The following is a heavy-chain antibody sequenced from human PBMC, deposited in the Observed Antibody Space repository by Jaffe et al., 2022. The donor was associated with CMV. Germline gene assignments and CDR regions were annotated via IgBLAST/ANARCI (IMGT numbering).Heavy chain of an antibody. Sequence: QMQLMESGGGLVKPGGSLRLSCAASGFIFSDYYMSWIRQAPGKGLEWISYISGGSHYTEYADSVKGRFTISRDNAKNSLYLQMDSLGVEDTAVYYCMTLAAFSVAPGGALDFWGQGTMVTISS. V-gene: IGHV3-11*06. D-gene: IGHD6-25*01. J-gene: IGHJ3*01. CDR3: MTLAAFSVAPGGALDF. CDR2: ISGGSHYT. CDR1: GFIFSDYY.